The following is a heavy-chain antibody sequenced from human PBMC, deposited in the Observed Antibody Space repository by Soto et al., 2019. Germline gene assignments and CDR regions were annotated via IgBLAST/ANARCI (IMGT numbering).Heavy chain of an antibody. V-gene: IGHV5-51*01. CDR3: ARGGTHSSGWYLYYYGMDV. Sequence: GESLKISCKGSGYSFTSYWIGWVRQMPGKGLEWMGIIYPGDSDTRYSPSFQGQVTISADKSISTAYLQWSSLKASDTAMYYCARGGTHSSGWYLYYYGMDVWGQGTTITVSS. CDR2: IYPGDSDT. CDR1: GYSFTSYW. J-gene: IGHJ6*02. D-gene: IGHD6-19*01.